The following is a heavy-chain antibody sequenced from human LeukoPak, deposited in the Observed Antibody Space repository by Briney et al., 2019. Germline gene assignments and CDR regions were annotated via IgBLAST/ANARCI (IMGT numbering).Heavy chain of an antibody. Sequence: GGSLRLSCAASGFTFSSYEMNWVRQAPGKGLEWVSYISSSGSTIYYADSVKGRFTISGDNAKNSLYLQMNSLRAEDTALYYCAKDMGYDSSGLVFDYWGQGTLVTVSS. CDR3: AKDMGYDSSGLVFDY. D-gene: IGHD3-22*01. CDR1: GFTFSSYE. CDR2: ISSSGSTI. J-gene: IGHJ4*02. V-gene: IGHV3-48*03.